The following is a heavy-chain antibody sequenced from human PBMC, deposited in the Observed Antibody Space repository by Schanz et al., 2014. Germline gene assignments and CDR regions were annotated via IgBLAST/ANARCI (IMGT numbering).Heavy chain of an antibody. V-gene: IGHV4-61*02. J-gene: IGHJ5*02. CDR1: GGSISSGTYY. D-gene: IGHD6-25*01. CDR2: IYTSGST. Sequence: QVQLQESGPGLVKPSQTLSLTCIVSGGSISSGTYYWSWLRQPAGKGLEWIGRIYTSGSTNYNPPRKSGATISRDTSRNQFSLKMSLLTAADTAVYYCAREPLSGYNWFDPWGQGSLVTVSS. CDR3: AREPLSGYNWFDP.